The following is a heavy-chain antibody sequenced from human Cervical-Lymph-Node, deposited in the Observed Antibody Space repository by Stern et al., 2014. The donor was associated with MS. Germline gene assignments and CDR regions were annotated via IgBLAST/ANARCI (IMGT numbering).Heavy chain of an antibody. V-gene: IGHV1-24*01. CDR3: ATDRGVK. Sequence: VQLVESGAEVKKPGASVTVSCTVSGDTLSELAIHWLRQLPTYGLEWLGQFDPEDGETVYAQRLQGRLTMTEDTTTGTAYMTLTALTSDDTAVYYCATDRGVKWGPGTLVAVSS. CDR1: GDTLSELA. J-gene: IGHJ4*02. D-gene: IGHD3-10*01. CDR2: FDPEDGET.